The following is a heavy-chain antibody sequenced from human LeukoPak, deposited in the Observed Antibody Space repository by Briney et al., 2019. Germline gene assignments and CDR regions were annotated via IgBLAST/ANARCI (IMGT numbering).Heavy chain of an antibody. CDR2: IYYSGRT. CDR3: ARGVTTNGYYYYMDV. Sequence: SETLSLTCTVSSGSISSSNYYWDWIRQPPGKGLEWIGNIYYSGRTFYNPSLKSRVTISVDTSKNQFSLNLSSVTAADTAVYFCARGVTTNGYYYYMDVWGKGTTVTVPS. J-gene: IGHJ6*03. V-gene: IGHV4-39*01. CDR1: SGSISSSNYY. D-gene: IGHD4-17*01.